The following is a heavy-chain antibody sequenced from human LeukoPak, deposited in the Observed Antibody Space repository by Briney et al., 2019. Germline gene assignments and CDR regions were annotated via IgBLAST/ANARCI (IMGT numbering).Heavy chain of an antibody. V-gene: IGHV1-69*05. CDR2: IIPIFGTA. J-gene: IGHJ4*02. CDR1: GGTFSSYA. CDR3: ARGDYGDYPDDY. Sequence: ASVKVSCKASGGTFSSYAISWVRQAPGQGLEWMGGIIPIFGTANYAQKLQGRVTMTTDTSTSTAYMELRSLRSDDTAVYYCARGDYGDYPDDYWGQGTLVTVSS. D-gene: IGHD4-17*01.